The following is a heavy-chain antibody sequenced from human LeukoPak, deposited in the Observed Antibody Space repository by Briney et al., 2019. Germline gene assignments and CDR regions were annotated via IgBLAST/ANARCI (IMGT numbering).Heavy chain of an antibody. CDR2: IIPIFGTA. J-gene: IGHJ4*02. D-gene: IGHD2-2*01. V-gene: IGHV1-69*06. CDR1: GYTFTSYG. Sequence: SVKVSCKASGYTFTSYGISWVRQAPGQGLEWMGGIIPIFGTANYAQKFQGRVTITADKSTSTAYMELSSLRSEDTAVYYCASATTSSSLPSLGYWGQGTLVTVSS. CDR3: ASATTSSSLPSLGY.